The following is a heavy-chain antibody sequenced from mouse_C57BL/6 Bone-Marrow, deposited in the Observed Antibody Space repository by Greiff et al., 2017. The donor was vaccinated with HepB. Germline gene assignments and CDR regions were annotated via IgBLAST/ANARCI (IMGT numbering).Heavy chain of an antibody. Sequence: QVQLQQSGAELVKPGASVTLSCKASGYTFTEYTIHWVKQRSGQGLEWIGWFYPGSGSIKYNEKFKDKATLTVDKSSSTAYMQLSSLTSEDSAVDYCAAHYYGSSYWYFDVWGTGTTVTVSS. CDR3: AAHYYGSSYWYFDV. CDR2: FYPGSGSI. J-gene: IGHJ1*03. CDR1: GYTFTEYT. V-gene: IGHV1-62-2*01. D-gene: IGHD1-1*01.